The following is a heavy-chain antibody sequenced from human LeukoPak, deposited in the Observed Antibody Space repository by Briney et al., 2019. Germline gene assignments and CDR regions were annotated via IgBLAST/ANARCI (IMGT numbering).Heavy chain of an antibody. D-gene: IGHD3-22*01. Sequence: SETLSLTCTVSGGSVSSGSYYWSWIRQPPGKGLEWIGYIYYSGSTNYNPSLKSRVTISVDTSKNQFSLKLSSVTAADTAVYYCARAGDDRSGFYYGFEIWGQGTMVTVSS. V-gene: IGHV4-61*01. J-gene: IGHJ3*02. CDR1: GGSVSSGSYY. CDR3: ARAGDDRSGFYYGFEI. CDR2: IYYSGST.